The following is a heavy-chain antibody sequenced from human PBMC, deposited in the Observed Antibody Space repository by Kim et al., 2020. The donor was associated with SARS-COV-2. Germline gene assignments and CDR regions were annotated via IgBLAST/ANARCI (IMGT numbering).Heavy chain of an antibody. CDR3: SRVKWDSGSYLFDY. D-gene: IGHD1-26*01. V-gene: IGHV1-2*06. Sequence: ASVKVSCKASGYTFTGYYMHWVRQAPGQGLEWMGRINLNSGGTNYAQKFQGRVTMTRDTSISTAYMELSRLRSDDTAVYYCSRVKWDSGSYLFDYWGQGTLVTVSS. CDR1: GYTFTGYY. CDR2: INLNSGGT. J-gene: IGHJ4*02.